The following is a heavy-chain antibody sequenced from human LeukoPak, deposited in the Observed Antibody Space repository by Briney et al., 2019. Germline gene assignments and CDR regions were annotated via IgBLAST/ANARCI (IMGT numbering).Heavy chain of an antibody. CDR2: ISYDGSNK. J-gene: IGHJ6*02. V-gene: IGHV3-30-3*01. D-gene: IGHD5-18*01. CDR1: GFTFSTYA. CDR3: ARDRGYSYGSYYGMDV. Sequence: GGSLRLSCAASGFTFSTYAMHWVRQAPGKGLEWVAVISYDGSNKYYADSVKGRFTISRDNSKNTLYLQMNSLRAEDTAVYYCARDRGYSYGSYYGMDVWGQGTTVTVSS.